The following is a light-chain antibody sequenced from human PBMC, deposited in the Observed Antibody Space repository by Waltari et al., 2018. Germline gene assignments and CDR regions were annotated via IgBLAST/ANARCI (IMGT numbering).Light chain of an antibody. CDR1: QSLTSRY. CDR3: QQYGSSVMYT. Sequence: EFVLTHPPDPLSLSPGEIPPLPFKASQSLTSRYLASYQQNPGQTPRLLLYGTSSRAAGIPHRFFSSGSVTDFIVTISRMEPEDFAVYYWQQYGSSVMYTFGQGTKLETK. V-gene: IGKV3-20*01. CDR2: GTS. J-gene: IGKJ2*01.